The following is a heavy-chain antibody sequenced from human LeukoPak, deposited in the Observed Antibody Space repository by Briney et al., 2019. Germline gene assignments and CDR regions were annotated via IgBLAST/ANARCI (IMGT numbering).Heavy chain of an antibody. Sequence: PGGSLRLSCAASGFTFDDYAMHWVRQAPGKGLEWVSGIRRNSGSIGYADSVKGRFTISRDNAKNSLYLQMNSLRAEDTALYYCAKDAGVVYYDSSGLTDAFDIWGQGTMVTVSS. D-gene: IGHD3-22*01. CDR2: IRRNSGSI. CDR1: GFTFDDYA. J-gene: IGHJ3*02. V-gene: IGHV3-9*01. CDR3: AKDAGVVYYDSSGLTDAFDI.